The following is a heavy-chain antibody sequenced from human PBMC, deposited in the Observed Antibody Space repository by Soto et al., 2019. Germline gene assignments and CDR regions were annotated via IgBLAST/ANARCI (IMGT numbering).Heavy chain of an antibody. CDR1: GFTFSTYD. J-gene: IGHJ3*01. CDR2: IVVAGDT. Sequence: EVLLVESGGGLVQPGGSPRLSCTTSGFTFSTYDMHWVRQVTGKGLEWVSGIVVAGDTYYPDSVKGRFTISRENAKNSLYLQMDSLRVEDTAVYYCARRGIDTMSGFDALDVWGLGTKVTVSS. CDR3: ARRGIDTMSGFDALDV. D-gene: IGHD6-25*01. V-gene: IGHV3-13*01.